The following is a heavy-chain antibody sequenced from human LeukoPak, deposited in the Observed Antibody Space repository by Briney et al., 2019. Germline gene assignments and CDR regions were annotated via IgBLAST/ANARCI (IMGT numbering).Heavy chain of an antibody. CDR2: INHSGST. J-gene: IGHJ5*02. CDR1: GGSFSGYY. V-gene: IGHV4-34*01. CDR3: ARGYCSGGSCYKWSSGWFDP. D-gene: IGHD2-15*01. Sequence: SETLSLTCAVYGGSFSGYYWSWIRQPPGKGLEWIGEINHSGSTNYNPSLKSRVTISVDTSKNQFSLKLSSVTAADTAVYYCARGYCSGGSCYKWSSGWFDPWGQGTLVTVSS.